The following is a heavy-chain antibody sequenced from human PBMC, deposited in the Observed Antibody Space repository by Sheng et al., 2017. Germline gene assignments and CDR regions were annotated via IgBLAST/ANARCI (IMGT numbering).Heavy chain of an antibody. CDR1: GGSISSYY. CDR3: ARDRGRAVVGGMDV. Sequence: QVQLQESGPGLVKPSETLSLTCTVAGGSISSYYWSWLRQPAGKGLEWIGRIYTSGSTNYNPSLKSRVTMSVDTSKNQFSLKLNSVTAADTAVYYCARDRGRAVVGGMDVWGQGTTVTVSS. D-gene: IGHD2-15*01. J-gene: IGHJ6*02. CDR2: IYTSGST. V-gene: IGHV4-4*07.